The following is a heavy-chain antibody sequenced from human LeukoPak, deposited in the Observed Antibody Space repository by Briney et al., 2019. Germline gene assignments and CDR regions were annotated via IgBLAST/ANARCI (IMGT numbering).Heavy chain of an antibody. CDR1: GFTFSSYW. D-gene: IGHD6-19*01. Sequence: GGSLRLTCAASGFTFSSYWMHWVRQAPGKGLVWVSRINSDGSTTNYADSVKGRFTISRDNAKNTLYLQMNSLRADDTAVYYCARSRWLDAFDYWGQGTLVTVSS. V-gene: IGHV3-74*01. J-gene: IGHJ4*02. CDR2: INSDGSTT. CDR3: ARSRWLDAFDY.